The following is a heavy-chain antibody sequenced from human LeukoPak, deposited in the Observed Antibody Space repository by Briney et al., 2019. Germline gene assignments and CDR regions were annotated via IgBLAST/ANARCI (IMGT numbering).Heavy chain of an antibody. V-gene: IGHV4-34*01. CDR2: INHSGST. CDR3: ARSDYYGSGSFNWFDG. J-gene: IGHJ5*02. Sequence: SETLSLTCAVYGGSFSGYYWSGIRQPPGKGLEWIGEINHSGSTNYNPSLKSRVTISVDTSKNQFSLKLSSVTAADTAVYYCARSDYYGSGSFNWFDGWGQGTLVTVSS. D-gene: IGHD3-10*01. CDR1: GGSFSGYY.